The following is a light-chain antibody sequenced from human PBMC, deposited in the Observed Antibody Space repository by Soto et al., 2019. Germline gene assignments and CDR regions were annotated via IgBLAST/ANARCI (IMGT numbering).Light chain of an antibody. Sequence: DIVMTQSPFSLPVTPGEPASISCRSSQSLLHSNGYNYLDWYLQKPGQSPQLLIYLGSNRASGVPDRFSGSGSGTDFTLKISRVEAEDVGVYYCMQAVQTPLTFGGGTKV. CDR1: QSLLHSNGYNY. CDR3: MQAVQTPLT. J-gene: IGKJ4*01. CDR2: LGS. V-gene: IGKV2-28*01.